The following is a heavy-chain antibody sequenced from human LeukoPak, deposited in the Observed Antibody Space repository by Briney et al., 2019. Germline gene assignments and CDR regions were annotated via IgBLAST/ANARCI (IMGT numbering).Heavy chain of an antibody. Sequence: SETLSLTCTVSGRSVTTPDFYWGWIRQPPGKGLEWIGSLHYSGATYYSLSLKSRVNMSFATSENQFSLNLTSVTASDTAVYYCAKLSITGQPPGWGWGQGTLVTVHS. CDR3: AKLSITGQPPGWG. CDR1: GRSVTTPDFY. D-gene: IGHD1-1*01. CDR2: LHYSGAT. J-gene: IGHJ4*02. V-gene: IGHV4-39*01.